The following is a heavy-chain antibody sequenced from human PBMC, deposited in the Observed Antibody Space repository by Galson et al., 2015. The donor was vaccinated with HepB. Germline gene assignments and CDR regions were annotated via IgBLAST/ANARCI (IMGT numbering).Heavy chain of an antibody. Sequence: SLRLSCAASGFTFNNYAMHWVRQAPGKGLEWVAVIWSDGINKYYADSVEGRFTVSRDKSKNTLHLRMNSLRGGDTAVYYCARDGYGYGPQSGNWFDSWGQGTLVTVSS. J-gene: IGHJ5*01. V-gene: IGHV3-33*08. CDR3: ARDGYGYGPQSGNWFDS. CDR2: IWSDGINK. D-gene: IGHD5-18*01. CDR1: GFTFNNYA.